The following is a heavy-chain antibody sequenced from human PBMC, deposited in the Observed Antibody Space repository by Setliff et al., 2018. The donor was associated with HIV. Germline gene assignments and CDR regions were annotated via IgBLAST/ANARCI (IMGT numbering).Heavy chain of an antibody. D-gene: IGHD3-22*01. V-gene: IGHV1-58*02. CDR2: IVVDSGNT. J-gene: IGHJ3*02. CDR3: AALYYDSSGYYPGAFDI. Sequence: RASVKVSCKPSGGTFSSYAISWVRQAPGQGLEWVGWIVVDSGNTNYAQKFQERVTITRDMSTSTAYMELSSLRSEDTAVYYCAALYYDSSGYYPGAFDIWGQGTMVTVSS. CDR1: GGTFSSYA.